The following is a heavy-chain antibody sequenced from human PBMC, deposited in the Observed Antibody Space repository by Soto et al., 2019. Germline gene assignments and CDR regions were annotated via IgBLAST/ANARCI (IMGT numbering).Heavy chain of an antibody. CDR1: GGTFSSYA. Sequence: SLKVSCKASGGTFSSYAISWVRQAPRQGLEWIGGIIPIFGTANYAQKFQGRVTITADESTSTAYMELSSLRSEDTAVYYCAADFLVLYGMDVWGQGTTVTVSS. J-gene: IGHJ6*02. CDR2: IIPIFGTA. CDR3: AADFLVLYGMDV. D-gene: IGHD3-10*01. V-gene: IGHV1-69*13.